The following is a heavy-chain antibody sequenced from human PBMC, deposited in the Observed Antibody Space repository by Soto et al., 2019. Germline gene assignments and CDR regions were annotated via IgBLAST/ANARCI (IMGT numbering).Heavy chain of an antibody. Sequence: SETLSLTCTISGGSIDSGGYYWSWIRQHPTEGLEWIGYIHNNGATYYNPSLTGRVSISADRSKTQFSLNVYSVNAADTGVYYCAREGAASYWFDPRVPVVLVTVSS. CDR1: GGSIDSGGYY. CDR3: AREGAASYWFDP. J-gene: IGHJ5*02. CDR2: IHNNGAT. D-gene: IGHD6-25*01. V-gene: IGHV4-31*03.